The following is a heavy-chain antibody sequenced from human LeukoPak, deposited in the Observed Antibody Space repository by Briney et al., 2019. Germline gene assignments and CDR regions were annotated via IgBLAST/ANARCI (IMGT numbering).Heavy chain of an antibody. CDR3: ARSVEGYCRGGSCYYYSYYMDV. D-gene: IGHD2-15*01. V-gene: IGHV4-39*07. CDR1: GASISSSSHC. Sequence: PSETLSLTCTVSGASISSSSHCWGWIRQPPGKGLEWIGTIYYSGSTYYNPSLKSRVTISVDTSKNQFSLKLSSVTAADTAVYYCARSVEGYCRGGSCYYYSYYMDVWGKGTTVTVSS. CDR2: IYYSGST. J-gene: IGHJ6*03.